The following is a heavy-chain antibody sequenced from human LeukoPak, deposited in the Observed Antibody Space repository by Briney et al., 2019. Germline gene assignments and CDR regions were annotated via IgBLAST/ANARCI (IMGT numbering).Heavy chain of an antibody. CDR2: INPNSGGT. Sequence: ASVKVSCEASGYTFTDYYMHWVRQAPGQGLEWMGWINPNSGGTNYAQKFQGRVTMTRDMSISTAYMELSRLRSDDTAVYYCARYYYDTSSVFDVWGQGTRVTVSS. J-gene: IGHJ3*01. V-gene: IGHV1-2*02. CDR1: GYTFTDYY. D-gene: IGHD3-22*01. CDR3: ARYYYDTSSVFDV.